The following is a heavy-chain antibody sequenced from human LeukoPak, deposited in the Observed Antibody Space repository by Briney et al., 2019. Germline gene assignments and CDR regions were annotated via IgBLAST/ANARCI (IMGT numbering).Heavy chain of an antibody. D-gene: IGHD1-7*01. Sequence: GSSVTVSCTASGGTFSSYAISWVRQAPGQGLEWMGWISAYNGNTNYAQKLQGRVTMTTDTSTSTAYMELRSLRSDDTAVYYCARDGTGTTGDYWGQGTLVTVSS. CDR1: GGTFSSYA. J-gene: IGHJ4*02. CDR3: ARDGTGTTGDY. V-gene: IGHV1-18*01. CDR2: ISAYNGNT.